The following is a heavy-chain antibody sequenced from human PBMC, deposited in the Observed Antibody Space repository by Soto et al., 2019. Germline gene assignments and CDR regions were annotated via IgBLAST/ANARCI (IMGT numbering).Heavy chain of an antibody. CDR1: GGTFSSYA. J-gene: IGHJ6*02. Sequence: SVKVSCKASGGTFSSYAISWVRQAPGQGLEWMGGIIPIFGTANYAQKFQGRVTITADESTSTAYMELSSLRSEVTAVYYCAKDPLERLRYYYGMDVWGQGTTVTVSS. CDR3: AKDPLERLRYYYGMDV. D-gene: IGHD1-1*01. CDR2: IIPIFGTA. V-gene: IGHV1-69*13.